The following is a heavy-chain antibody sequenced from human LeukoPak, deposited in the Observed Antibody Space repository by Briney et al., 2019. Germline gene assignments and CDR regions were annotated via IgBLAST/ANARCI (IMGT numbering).Heavy chain of an antibody. V-gene: IGHV3-23*01. CDR1: GFTFSSYA. D-gene: IGHD1-26*01. CDR2: ISGSGGST. J-gene: IGHJ4*02. CDR3: AKDRKVAGWHSGSYYDVDY. Sequence: GGSLRLSCAASGFTFSSYAMSWVRQAPGKGLEWVSAISGSGGSTYYADSVKGRFTISRDNSKNTLYLQMNSLRAEDTAVYYCAKDRKVAGWHSGSYYDVDYWGQGTLVTVSS.